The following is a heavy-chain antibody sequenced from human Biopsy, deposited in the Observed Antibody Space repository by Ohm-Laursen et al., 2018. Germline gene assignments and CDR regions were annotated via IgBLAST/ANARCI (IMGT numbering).Heavy chain of an antibody. J-gene: IGHJ6*02. CDR1: RVTHSGYK. CDR2: ITGGSSYI. D-gene: IGHD3-10*01. CDR3: STFGAADSWGNYYGMDV. V-gene: IGHV3-21*01. Sequence: GSLRLSCTASRVTHSGYKMNWVRQAQGKGLEWVSSITGGSSYINYAVSVKGGFTISRDNDKNSLPLQINSLRGDYNAVYYCSTFGAADSWGNYYGMDVWGQGTTVTVSS.